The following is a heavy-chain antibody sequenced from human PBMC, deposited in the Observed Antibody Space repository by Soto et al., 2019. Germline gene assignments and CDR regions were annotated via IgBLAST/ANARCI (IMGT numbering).Heavy chain of an antibody. Sequence: GESLKISCKGSGFTFTSYWIAWVRQMPGKGLEWMGIIYPGDSDSSYSPSFQGQVTISADKSINTAYLHWRSLKASDTAIYYCAKHEGYHSTTTCSNFDYWAQGTLVTVSS. J-gene: IGHJ4*02. D-gene: IGHD2-2*01. V-gene: IGHV5-51*01. CDR1: GFTFTSYW. CDR2: IYPGDSDS. CDR3: AKHEGYHSTTTCSNFDY.